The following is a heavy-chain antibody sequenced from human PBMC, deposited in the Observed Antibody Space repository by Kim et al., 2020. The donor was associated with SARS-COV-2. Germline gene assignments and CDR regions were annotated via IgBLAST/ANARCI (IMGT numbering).Heavy chain of an antibody. Sequence: TDYSPSLKSRVTIAVDASKHQFSLKLSSVTAADTAVYYCASSGYDYYFDYWGQGTLVTVSS. J-gene: IGHJ4*02. D-gene: IGHD5-12*01. CDR3: ASSGYDYYFDY. V-gene: IGHV4-4*09. CDR2: T.